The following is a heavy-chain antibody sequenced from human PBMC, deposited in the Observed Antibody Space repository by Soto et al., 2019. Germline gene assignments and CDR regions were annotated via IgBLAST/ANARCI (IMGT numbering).Heavy chain of an antibody. Sequence: QVPLVQSGAEVKKPGASVKVSCKASGYTFTPYGISWVRQAPGQGLECVGWIHPYSDNTNYAQKLQGRVTMTTDRATSTVYMELRSLRPDDTAVYYCAREYSGSDFYWGKGTLVTVSS. CDR1: GYTFTPYG. D-gene: IGHD1-26*01. J-gene: IGHJ4*02. CDR2: IHPYSDNT. V-gene: IGHV1-18*04. CDR3: AREYSGSDFY.